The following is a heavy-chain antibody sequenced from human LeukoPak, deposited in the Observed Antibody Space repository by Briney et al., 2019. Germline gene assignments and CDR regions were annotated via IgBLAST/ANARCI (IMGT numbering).Heavy chain of an antibody. V-gene: IGHV3-48*01. CDR2: ISSSSSTI. Sequence: PGGSLRLSCAASGFTFSSYEMNWVRQAPGKGLEWVSYISSSSSTIYYADSVKGRFTISRDNAKNSLYLQMNSLRAEDTAVYYCARDQLTYCSSTSCYEIPPGWGQGTLVTVSS. CDR1: GFTFSSYE. D-gene: IGHD2-2*01. CDR3: ARDQLTYCSSTSCYEIPPG. J-gene: IGHJ4*02.